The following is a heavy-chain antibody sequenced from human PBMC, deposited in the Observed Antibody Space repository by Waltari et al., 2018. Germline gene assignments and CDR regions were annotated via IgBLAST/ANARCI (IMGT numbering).Heavy chain of an antibody. D-gene: IGHD1-26*01. V-gene: IGHV3-23*01. CDR2: MSGSTGST. J-gene: IGHJ4*02. CDR1: GFTFSNYA. Sequence: EVQLLESGGGLVQPGGSLSRACAVSGFTFSNYAMSWARQAPGKGLEWVSLMSGSTGSTYYADSVKGRFTISRDNSKNTLYLQMNSLRAEDTAVFYCAKGISGTNSGIDFWGQGTLVTVSS. CDR3: AKGISGTNSGIDF.